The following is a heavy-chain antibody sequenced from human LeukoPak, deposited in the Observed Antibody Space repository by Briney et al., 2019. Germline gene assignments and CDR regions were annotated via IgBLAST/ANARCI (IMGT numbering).Heavy chain of an antibody. V-gene: IGHV3-43D*03. J-gene: IGHJ4*02. CDR3: AKSGYTGSYFDY. CDR2: ISWDGGST. Sequence: PGGSLRLSCAASGFTFDDYAMHWVRQAPGKGLEWASLISWDGGSTYYADSVKGRFTISRDNSKNSLYLQMNSLRAEDTALYYCAKSGYTGSYFDYWGQGTLVTVSS. D-gene: IGHD5-12*01. CDR1: GFTFDDYA.